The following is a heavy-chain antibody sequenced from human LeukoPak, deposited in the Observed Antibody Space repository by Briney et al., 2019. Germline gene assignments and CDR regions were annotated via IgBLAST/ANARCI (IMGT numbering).Heavy chain of an antibody. CDR1: GGSISSYY. CDR3: ARRLGRKFGERFYYYHYMDV. CDR2: IYYSGST. V-gene: IGHV4-59*12. J-gene: IGHJ6*03. Sequence: SETLSLTCTVSGGSISSYYWSWIRQPPGKGLEWIGYIYYSGSTNYNPSLKSRVTISVDTSKNQFSLKLSSVTAADTAVYYCARRLGRKFGERFYYYHYMDVWGKGTTVTISS. D-gene: IGHD3-10*01.